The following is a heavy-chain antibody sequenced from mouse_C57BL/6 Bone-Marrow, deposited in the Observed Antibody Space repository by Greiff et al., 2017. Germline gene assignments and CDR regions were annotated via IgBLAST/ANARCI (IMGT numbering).Heavy chain of an antibody. Sequence: EVQLVESGGDLVKPGGSLKLSCAASGFTFSSYGMSWVRQTPDKRLEWVATISSGGSYTYYPYSVKGRFTISRDNAKNTLYLQMSSLKSEDTAMYYCAREGFDYWGQGTTLTVSS. CDR2: ISSGGSYT. CDR3: AREGFDY. J-gene: IGHJ2*01. CDR1: GFTFSSYG. V-gene: IGHV5-6*01.